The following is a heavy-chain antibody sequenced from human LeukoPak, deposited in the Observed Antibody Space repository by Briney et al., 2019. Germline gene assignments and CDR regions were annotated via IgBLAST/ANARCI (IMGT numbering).Heavy chain of an antibody. CDR3: ARMEGVRGVIPFDY. J-gene: IGHJ4*02. CDR1: GYTFTSYG. Sequence: ASVKVSCKTSGYTFTSYGISWVRQAPGQGLEWMGWISAYNGNTNYAQKLQGRVTMTTDTSTSTAYMELRSLRSDDTAVYYCARMEGVRGVIPFDYWGQGTLVTVSS. CDR2: ISAYNGNT. V-gene: IGHV1-18*01. D-gene: IGHD3-10*01.